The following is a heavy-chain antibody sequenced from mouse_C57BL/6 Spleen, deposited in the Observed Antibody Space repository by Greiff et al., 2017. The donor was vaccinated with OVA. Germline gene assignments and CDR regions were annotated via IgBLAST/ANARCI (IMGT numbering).Heavy chain of an antibody. CDR2: IDPSDSYT. J-gene: IGHJ4*01. V-gene: IGHV1-69*01. CDR3: ARGYDYDDAMDY. D-gene: IGHD2-4*01. CDR1: GYTFTSYW. Sequence: VQLQQPGAELVMPGASVKLSCKASGYTFTSYWMHWVKQRPGQGLEWIGEIDPSDSYTNYNQKFKGKSTLTVDKSSSTAYMQLSSLTSEDSAVYYCARGYDYDDAMDYWGQGTSVTVSS.